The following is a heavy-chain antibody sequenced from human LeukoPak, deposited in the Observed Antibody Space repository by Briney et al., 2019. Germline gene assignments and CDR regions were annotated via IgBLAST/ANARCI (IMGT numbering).Heavy chain of an antibody. CDR2: IISSSITI. V-gene: IGHV3-48*01. CDR1: GFTFSSYS. D-gene: IGHD3-10*01. J-gene: IGHJ6*03. CDR3: AKGGGSGYRNYYFYMDV. Sequence: TGGSLRLSCAVSGFTFSSYSMNWVRQAQGKGVEWVSYIISSSITIYYAVSVESRFTISRDAYKTTVYLHMNSLRVEDTAVYYCAKGGGSGYRNYYFYMDVWGKGTTVTVSS.